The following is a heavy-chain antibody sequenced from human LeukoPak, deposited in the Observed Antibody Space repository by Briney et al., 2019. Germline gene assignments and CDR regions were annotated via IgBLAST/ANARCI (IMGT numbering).Heavy chain of an antibody. CDR1: GGSFSGYY. Sequence: SETLSLTCAVYGGSFSGYYWSWIRPPPGKGRWWIGEINHSGSTNYNPSLKRRVTLSVDTSKNQFSRKLRSVTAADTAVYYCARGRGYSSSWYLAWGQGTLVTVFS. V-gene: IGHV4-34*01. CDR3: ARGRGYSSSWYLA. J-gene: IGHJ5*02. D-gene: IGHD6-13*01. CDR2: INHSGST.